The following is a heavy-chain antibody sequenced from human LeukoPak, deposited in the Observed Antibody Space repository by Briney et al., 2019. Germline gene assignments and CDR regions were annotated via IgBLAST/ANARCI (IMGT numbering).Heavy chain of an antibody. CDR2: ISAYNGNT. CDR1: GYTFTSYG. J-gene: IGHJ4*02. D-gene: IGHD1-1*01. CDR3: ARGTGMAGGNDY. V-gene: IGHV1-18*01. Sequence: ASVKVSCKASGYTFTSYGISWGRQAPGQGLEWRGWISAYNGNTNHAHKLQGRVTMTTDTSTITAYMELRSLRSDDTVVYYCARGTGMAGGNDYWGQGTLVSVSS.